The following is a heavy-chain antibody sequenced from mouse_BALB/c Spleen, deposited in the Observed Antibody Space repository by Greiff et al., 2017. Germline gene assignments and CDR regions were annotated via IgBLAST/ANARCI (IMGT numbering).Heavy chain of an antibody. Sequence: VQLQESGPGLVAPSQSLSITCTVSGFSLTGYGVNWVRQPPGKGLEWLGMIWGDGSTDYNSALKSRLSISKDNSKSQVFLKMNSLQTDDTARYYCARDGPLYYYGSSDAMDYWGQGTSVTVSS. V-gene: IGHV2-6-7*01. CDR1: GFSLTGYG. CDR3: ARDGPLYYYGSSDAMDY. D-gene: IGHD1-1*01. J-gene: IGHJ4*01. CDR2: IWGDGST.